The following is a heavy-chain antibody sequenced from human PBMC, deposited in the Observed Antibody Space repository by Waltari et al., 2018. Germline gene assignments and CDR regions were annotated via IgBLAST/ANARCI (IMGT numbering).Heavy chain of an antibody. V-gene: IGHV3-23*01. J-gene: IGHJ4*02. Sequence: EVQLLESGGGFVKPGGALRLSCAVPGFTFSHYFMNWVRQAPGKGLEGVSASGGSGGSTYYADSVKGRFTISRDNSQNTLYLQMKNLRADDTGVYYCAKETSKSYDNWGQGTLVTVSS. D-gene: IGHD4-4*01. CDR3: AKETSKSYDN. CDR1: GFTFSHYF. CDR2: SGGSGGST.